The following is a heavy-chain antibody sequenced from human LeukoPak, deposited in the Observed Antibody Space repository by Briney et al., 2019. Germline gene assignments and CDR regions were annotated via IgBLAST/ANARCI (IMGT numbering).Heavy chain of an antibody. Sequence: GGSLRLSCAASGFTFSSYGMSWVRQAPGKGLEWVSAISGSGGSTYYAYSVKGRFTISRDNSKNTLYLQMNSLRAEDTAVYYCAKGAGYYYYYMDVWGKGATVTISS. CDR2: ISGSGGST. CDR3: AKGAGYYYYYMDV. J-gene: IGHJ6*03. V-gene: IGHV3-23*01. CDR1: GFTFSSYG.